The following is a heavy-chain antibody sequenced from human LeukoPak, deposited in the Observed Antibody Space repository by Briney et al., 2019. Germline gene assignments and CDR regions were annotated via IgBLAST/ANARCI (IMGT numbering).Heavy chain of an antibody. CDR2: IYYSGST. D-gene: IGHD6-13*01. CDR3: ARGGKMYSSSWYASNYYGMDV. CDR1: GGSISSYY. Sequence: SETLSLTCTVSGGSISSYYWSWIRQPPGKGQEWIGYIYYSGSTNYNPSLKSRVTISVDTSKNQFSLKLSSVTAADTAVYYCARGGKMYSSSWYASNYYGMDVWGQGTTVTVSS. J-gene: IGHJ6*02. V-gene: IGHV4-59*01.